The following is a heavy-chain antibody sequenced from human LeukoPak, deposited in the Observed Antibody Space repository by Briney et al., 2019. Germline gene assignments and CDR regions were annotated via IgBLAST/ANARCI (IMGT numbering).Heavy chain of an antibody. J-gene: IGHJ4*02. V-gene: IGHV3-23*01. CDR3: AKAPVTTCRGAFCYPFDY. Sequence: GSLRLSCAASGFTFNNYAMSWVRQAPGKGLEWVSAISDTGNTYHADSVKGRFTISRDSSKNTLFLQMNRLRPEDAAVYYCAKAPVTTCRGAFCYPFDYWGLGTLVTVSS. CDR1: GFTFNNYA. CDR2: ISDTGNT. D-gene: IGHD2-15*01.